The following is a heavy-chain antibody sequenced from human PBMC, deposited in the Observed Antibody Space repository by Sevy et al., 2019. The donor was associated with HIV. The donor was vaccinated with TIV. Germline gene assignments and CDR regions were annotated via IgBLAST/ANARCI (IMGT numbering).Heavy chain of an antibody. CDR2: ISGSGGST. Sequence: GGSLRLSCAASGFTFSSYAMSWVRQAPGKGLEWVSAISGSGGSTYYADSVKGRFTISRDNSKNTLYQQMNSLSAEDTAVYYCAKGGETMVRGVHFDYWGQGTLVTVSS. CDR3: AKGGETMVRGVHFDY. V-gene: IGHV3-23*01. D-gene: IGHD3-10*01. CDR1: GFTFSSYA. J-gene: IGHJ4*02.